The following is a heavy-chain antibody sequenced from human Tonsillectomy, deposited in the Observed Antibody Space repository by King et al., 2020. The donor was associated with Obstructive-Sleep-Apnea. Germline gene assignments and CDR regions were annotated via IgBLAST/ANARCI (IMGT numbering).Heavy chain of an antibody. J-gene: IGHJ4*02. Sequence: VQLVESGGGVVQPGRSLRLSCAASGFTVSSNGMHWVRQAPGKGLEWVAFISDDGSNQYYIDSVKGRFTISRDNSKNTLYLRMNSLRAEDTAVYYWVKEIRVGPSISGLGYWGQGALVTVSS. CDR1: GFTVSSNG. CDR2: ISDDGSNQ. D-gene: IGHD1-26*01. V-gene: IGHV3-30*18. CDR3: VKEIRVGPSISGLGY.